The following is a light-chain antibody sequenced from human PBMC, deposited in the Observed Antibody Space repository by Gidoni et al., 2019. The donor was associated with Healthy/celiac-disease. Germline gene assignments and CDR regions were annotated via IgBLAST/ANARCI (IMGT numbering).Light chain of an antibody. CDR3: CSYAGSYTYV. CDR1: SSYVGGYKY. J-gene: IGLJ1*01. CDR2: DVS. V-gene: IGLV2-11*01. Sequence: QSALTQSRPVSGSPGQSVTISCTGTSSYVGGYKYVSWYQQHPGKAPKLMIYDVSKRPSGVPDRFSCSKSGNTASLTISGLQAEDEADYYCCSYAGSYTYVFGTGTKVTVL.